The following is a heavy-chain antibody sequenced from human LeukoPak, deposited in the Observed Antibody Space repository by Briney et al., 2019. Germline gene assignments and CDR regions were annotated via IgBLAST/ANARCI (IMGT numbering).Heavy chain of an antibody. CDR2: ISPNTGDT. CDR1: GYTFTGYC. D-gene: IGHD2-2*01. Sequence: ASVKVSCKASGYTFTGYCLHRVRQAPGQGLEWMGWISPNTGDTNYAQKFQGRVTMTRDTSITTAYMKLSSLRSDDTAMYYCARVVGEGTALPSRDFFDYWGQGTLVIVSS. V-gene: IGHV1-2*02. J-gene: IGHJ4*02. CDR3: ARVVGEGTALPSRDFFDY.